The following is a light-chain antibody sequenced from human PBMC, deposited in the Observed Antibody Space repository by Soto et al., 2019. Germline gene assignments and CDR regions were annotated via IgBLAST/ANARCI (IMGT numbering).Light chain of an antibody. J-gene: IGKJ5*01. CDR2: GAS. Sequence: EIVLTQSPGTLSLSPGERATLSCRASQSVDSNYLAWFQQKPGQAPRLLIFGASNRATGIPDRFSGSGSGTDFTLTISRLEPEDFAVYYCQQYGSSPLITFGQGTRLEI. CDR1: QSVDSNY. CDR3: QQYGSSPLIT. V-gene: IGKV3-20*01.